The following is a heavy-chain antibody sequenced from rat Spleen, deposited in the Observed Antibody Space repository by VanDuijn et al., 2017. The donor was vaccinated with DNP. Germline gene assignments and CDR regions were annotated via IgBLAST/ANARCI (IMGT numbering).Heavy chain of an antibody. D-gene: IGHD1-10*01. V-gene: IGHV5-7*01. CDR3: AREQHYHFDY. J-gene: IGHJ2*01. CDR2: INYDGSRT. CDR1: GFTFSDYN. Sequence: EVHLVESGGGLVQPGRSLKLSCAASGFTFSDYNMAWVRQAPKKGLEWVATINYDGSRTYYPDSVRGRFTISRDNAESSLYLQMGSLKSEDTATYYCAREQHYHFDYWGQGVMVTVSS.